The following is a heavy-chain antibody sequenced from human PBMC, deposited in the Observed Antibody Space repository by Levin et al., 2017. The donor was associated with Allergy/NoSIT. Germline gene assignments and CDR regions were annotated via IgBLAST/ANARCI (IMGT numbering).Heavy chain of an antibody. CDR3: ARGADWNYRIPPNFDY. D-gene: IGHD1-7*01. V-gene: IGHV4-39*07. CDR2: IYYSGRT. CDR1: GGSISGSSHY. Sequence: SETLSLTCTVSGGSISGSSHYWGWIRQPPGKGLEWIGSIYYSGRTYYNPSLESRVSISVDTSKNQFSLRLSPVTAADTAVYYCARGADWNYRIPPNFDYWGQGTLVTVSS. J-gene: IGHJ4*02.